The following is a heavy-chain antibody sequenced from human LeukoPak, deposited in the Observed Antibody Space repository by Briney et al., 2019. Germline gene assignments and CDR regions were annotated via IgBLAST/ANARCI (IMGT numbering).Heavy chain of an antibody. CDR2: INHSGST. CDR3: ARAAYRRNWFDP. V-gene: IGHV4-34*01. J-gene: IGHJ5*02. D-gene: IGHD1-1*01. CDR1: GGSFSGYC. Sequence: SETLSLTCAVYGGSFSGYCWSWIRQPPGKGLEWIGEINHSGSTNYNPSLKSRVTISVDTSKNQFSLKLSSVTAADTAVYYCARAAYRRNWFDPWGQGTLVTVSS.